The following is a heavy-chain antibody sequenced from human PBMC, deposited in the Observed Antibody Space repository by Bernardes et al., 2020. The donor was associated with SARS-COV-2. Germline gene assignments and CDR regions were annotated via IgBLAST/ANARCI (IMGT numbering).Heavy chain of an antibody. CDR3: AKERRYNSAWYPIQFDY. Sequence: GSLRLSCAASGFTFSSYAMTWVRQAPGKGLEWVSAITGSDGTTYYADSVKGRFTISRDNSKNTLYLQMNSLRAEDTAVYYCAKERRYNSAWYPIQFDYWGQGTLVTVSS. V-gene: IGHV3-23*01. CDR1: GFTFSSYA. D-gene: IGHD6-19*01. CDR2: ITGSDGTT. J-gene: IGHJ4*02.